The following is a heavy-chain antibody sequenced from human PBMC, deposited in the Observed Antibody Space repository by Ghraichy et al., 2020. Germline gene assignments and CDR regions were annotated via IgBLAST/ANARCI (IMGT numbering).Heavy chain of an antibody. D-gene: IGHD2-15*01. CDR2: ISRNGDST. CDR1: GLTFSTYA. V-gene: IGHV3-64D*06. J-gene: IGHJ4*02. CDR3: VVQSGGVVY. Sequence: GSLRHSCSASGLTFSTYAMQWVRQTPGKGLEYVSTISRNGDSTYYADSVKGRFTISRDNSRNTLYLQMSSLRTEDTAVYYCVVQSGGVVYWGQGTLVTVSS.